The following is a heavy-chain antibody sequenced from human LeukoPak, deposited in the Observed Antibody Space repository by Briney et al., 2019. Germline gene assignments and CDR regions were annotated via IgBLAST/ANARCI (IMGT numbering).Heavy chain of an antibody. CDR3: AREGGRYCSGGSCYSSNGWYGGLNY. V-gene: IGHV1-18*01. J-gene: IGHJ4*02. D-gene: IGHD2-15*01. CDR1: GYTLTSYG. CDR2: ISTYNGHT. Sequence: ASVNVSCKASGYTLTSYGISWVRQAPGQGLEWMGWISTYNGHTNYARKVQGRVTMTTDTSTSTAYMELRSLRSDDTAVYYCAREGGRYCSGGSCYSSNGWYGGLNYWGQGTLVTVSS.